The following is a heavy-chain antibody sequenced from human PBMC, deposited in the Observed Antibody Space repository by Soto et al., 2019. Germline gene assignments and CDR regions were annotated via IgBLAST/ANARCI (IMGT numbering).Heavy chain of an antibody. Sequence: QVQLVQSGAEVKKPGSSVKVSCKASGGTFSSYTISWVRQAPGQGLEWMGRIIPILGIANYARKFQGRVTITADKSTSTAYMELSSLRSEDTAVYYCARDLIRALGYWGQGTLVTVSS. CDR1: GGTFSSYT. CDR2: IIPILGIA. J-gene: IGHJ4*02. V-gene: IGHV1-69*08. CDR3: ARDLIRALGY. D-gene: IGHD3-16*01.